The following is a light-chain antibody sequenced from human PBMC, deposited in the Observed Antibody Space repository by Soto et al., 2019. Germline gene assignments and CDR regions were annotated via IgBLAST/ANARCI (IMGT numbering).Light chain of an antibody. J-gene: IGKJ1*01. CDR3: QQYNNWPSWT. V-gene: IGKV3-15*01. CDR2: GAS. CDR1: QRVSSN. Sequence: EIVMTQSPATLSVSPGERATLSCRASQRVSSNLAWYQQKPGQAPRPLIYGASTRATGIPARFSGSGSGTEFTLTISSLQSEDFAVYYCQQYNNWPSWTFGQGTNVDIK.